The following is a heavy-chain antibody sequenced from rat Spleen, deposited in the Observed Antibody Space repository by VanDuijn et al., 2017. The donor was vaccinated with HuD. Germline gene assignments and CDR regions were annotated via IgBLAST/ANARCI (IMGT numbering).Heavy chain of an antibody. CDR3: AKRDYDGYYPFTY. CDR2: INADGGST. V-gene: IGHV5-58*01. CDR1: GFTFSRYW. Sequence: EVQLVETGGGFVQPGRSLKLSCVGSGFTFSRYWMYWIRQAPGKGLECVSSINADGGSTYYPDSVKGRFTISRNNAENTVYLQMNSLRSEDTATYYCAKRDYDGYYPFTYWCQGTLVTVSS. J-gene: IGHJ3*01. D-gene: IGHD1-12*03.